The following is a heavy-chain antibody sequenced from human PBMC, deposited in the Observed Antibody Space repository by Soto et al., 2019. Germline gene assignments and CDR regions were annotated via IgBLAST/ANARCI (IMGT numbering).Heavy chain of an antibody. V-gene: IGHV3-23*01. CDR2: ISGSGGST. CDR3: AKDGYNFSPYYFDY. CDR1: GLTYRGYA. D-gene: IGHD5-12*01. Sequence: PAGSFRYTSPALGLTYRGYAMSGVRKPPGKGLEWVSAISGSGGSTYYADSVKGRFTISRDNSKNPLYLQMNSLRAEDTAVYYCAKDGYNFSPYYFDYWGQGTLVTVSS. J-gene: IGHJ4*02.